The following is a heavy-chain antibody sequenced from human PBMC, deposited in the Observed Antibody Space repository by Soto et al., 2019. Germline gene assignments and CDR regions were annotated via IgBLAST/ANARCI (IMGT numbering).Heavy chain of an antibody. V-gene: IGHV4-61*01. J-gene: IGHJ4*02. CDR3: ARVFSSSWFYYFDS. CDR2: IFYNWNT. CDR1: GASVSSGRYY. D-gene: IGHD6-13*01. Sequence: PSETLSLTCTVSGASVSSGRYYWSWIRQPPGKGLEWIGYIFYNWNTNYNPSLKSRVTMSLDTSKNQFSLKLSSVTAADTAVYYCARVFSSSWFYYFDSWGQGTLVT.